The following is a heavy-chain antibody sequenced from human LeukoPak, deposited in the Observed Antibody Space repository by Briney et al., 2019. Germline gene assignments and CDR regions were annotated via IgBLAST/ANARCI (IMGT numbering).Heavy chain of an antibody. V-gene: IGHV1-2*02. CDR3: ARGKSRVYSSGWFAY. J-gene: IGHJ5*01. D-gene: IGHD6-19*01. CDR2: INPNSGGT. Sequence: ASVKVSCKASGYTFTGYYMHWVRQAPGQGLEWMGWINPNSGGTNYAQKFQGRVTMTRDTSISTAYMELSRLRSDDTAVYYCARGKSRVYSSGWFAYWGQGTLVNVSS. CDR1: GYTFTGYY.